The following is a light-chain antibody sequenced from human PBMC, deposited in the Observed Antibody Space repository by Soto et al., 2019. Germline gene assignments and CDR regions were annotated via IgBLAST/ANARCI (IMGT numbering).Light chain of an antibody. Sequence: VITQSPATLSVSPGERATLSCRASQSVSSNLAWYQQKPGQAPRLLIYGASNRATGIPARFSGSGSGTDFTLTISGLEPEDFAVYYCQQYGSSPRTFGQGTKVDI. J-gene: IGKJ1*01. CDR1: QSVSSN. CDR2: GAS. CDR3: QQYGSSPRT. V-gene: IGKV3-20*01.